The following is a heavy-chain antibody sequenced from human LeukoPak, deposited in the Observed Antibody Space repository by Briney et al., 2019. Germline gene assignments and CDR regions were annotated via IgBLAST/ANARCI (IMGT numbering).Heavy chain of an antibody. CDR3: ARDGEDIVVVPAAMPDDAFDI. J-gene: IGHJ3*02. CDR1: GYTFTSYG. D-gene: IGHD2-2*01. Sequence: GASVKVSCRASGYTFTSYGISWVRQAPGQGLEWMGWISAYNGNTNYAQKLQGRVTMTTDTSTSTAYMELRSLRSDDTAVYYCARDGEDIVVVPAAMPDDAFDIWGQGTMVTVSS. CDR2: ISAYNGNT. V-gene: IGHV1-18*01.